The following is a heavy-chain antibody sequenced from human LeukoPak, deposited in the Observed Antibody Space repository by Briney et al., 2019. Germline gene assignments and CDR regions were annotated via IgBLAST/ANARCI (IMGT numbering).Heavy chain of an antibody. CDR1: GYTFTSYG. CDR2: ITPYNGNT. CDR3: ARWYCSSTSCYAGAFDI. V-gene: IGHV1-18*04. J-gene: IGHJ3*02. Sequence: GAPVKVSCKASGYTFTSYGITWVRQAPGQGLEWMGWITPYNGNTNYAQNLQGRVTMTTDTSTSTAYMELRSLRSDDTAVYYCARWYCSSTSCYAGAFDIWGQGTMVTVSS. D-gene: IGHD2-2*01.